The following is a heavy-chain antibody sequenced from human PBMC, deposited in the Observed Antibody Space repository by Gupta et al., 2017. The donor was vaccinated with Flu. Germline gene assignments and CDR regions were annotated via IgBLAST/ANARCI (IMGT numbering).Heavy chain of an antibody. Sequence: QVQLVQSGAEVKKPGSSVKVSCKASGGTFSSYAISWVRQAPGQGLEWMGGIIPIFGTANYAQKFQGRVTITADESTSTAYMELSSLRSEDTAVYYCARGGYCSSTSCYSRKYYFDYWGQGTLVTVSS. CDR1: GGTFSSYA. CDR3: ARGGYCSSTSCYSRKYYFDY. CDR2: IIPIFGTA. J-gene: IGHJ4*02. V-gene: IGHV1-69*01. D-gene: IGHD2-2*01.